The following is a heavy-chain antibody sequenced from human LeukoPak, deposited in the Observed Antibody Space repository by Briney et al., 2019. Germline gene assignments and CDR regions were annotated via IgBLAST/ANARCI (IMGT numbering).Heavy chain of an antibody. CDR1: GGSISSYY. Sequence: SETLSLTCTVSGGSISSYYWSWIRQPPGKGLEWIGSIYYSGSTYYNPSLKSRVTISVDTSKNQFSLKLSSVTAADTAVYYCARTGGDCSSGLCYYAMDVWGQGTTVTVS. V-gene: IGHV4-59*12. CDR2: IYYSGST. J-gene: IGHJ6*02. CDR3: ARTGGDCSSGLCYYAMDV. D-gene: IGHD2-21*02.